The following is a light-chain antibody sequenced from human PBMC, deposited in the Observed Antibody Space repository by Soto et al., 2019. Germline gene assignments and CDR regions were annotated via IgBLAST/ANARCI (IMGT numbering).Light chain of an antibody. CDR1: QSITTN. J-gene: IGKJ4*01. CDR3: QQYDRWPVT. V-gene: IGKV3-15*01. Sequence: EVVMTQSPATLSVSPGERVTFSCRASQSITTNLAWYQHKPGQSPRLLISDASPGASGIPPRFSGSGSGTELTLTIDRLQSADFAVYYCQQYDRWPVTFGGGTKVDIK. CDR2: DAS.